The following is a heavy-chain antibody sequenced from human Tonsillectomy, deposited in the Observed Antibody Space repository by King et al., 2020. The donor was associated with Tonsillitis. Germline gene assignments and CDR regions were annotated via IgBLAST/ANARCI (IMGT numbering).Heavy chain of an antibody. CDR1: GFTFSSYA. D-gene: IGHD6-19*01. V-gene: IGHV3-23*04. J-gene: IGHJ4*02. CDR2: ISGSGGST. Sequence: VQLVESGGGLVQPGGSLRFSCAASGFTFSSYAMSWVRQAPGKGLEWVSAISGSGGSTYYADSVKGRFTISRDNAKNTLYLQMNSLRAEDTAVYYCAKDEQWLVQGFDYWGQGTLVTVSS. CDR3: AKDEQWLVQGFDY.